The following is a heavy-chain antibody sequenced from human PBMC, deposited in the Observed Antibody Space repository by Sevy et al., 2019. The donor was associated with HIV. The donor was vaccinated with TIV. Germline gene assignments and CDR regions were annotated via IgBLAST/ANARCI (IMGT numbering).Heavy chain of an antibody. Sequence: ASVKVSCKASGGTFSSNSITWVRQAPGQGLEWMGRIITTLRATNYAQKFQDRVTITAGESTSTAYMELNSLRSEDTAVYYCVTGAILDYWGQGTLVTVSS. D-gene: IGHD3-10*01. J-gene: IGHJ4*02. CDR2: IITTLRAT. V-gene: IGHV1-69*13. CDR1: GGTFSSNS. CDR3: VTGAILDY.